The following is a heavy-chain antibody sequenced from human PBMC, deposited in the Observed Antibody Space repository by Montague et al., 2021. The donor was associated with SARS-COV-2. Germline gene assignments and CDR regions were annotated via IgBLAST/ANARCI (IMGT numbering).Heavy chain of an antibody. D-gene: IGHD1-26*01. CDR3: ASQSGSYYNYFDL. V-gene: IGHV4-31*03. CDR1: GGSISSANYY. Sequence: TLSLTCSVPGGSISSANYYWSWIRQHPRKGLEFIGYIYYSGSSFYNPSLKSRLTISVDTSKNRFSLRLSSVTAADTAIYFCASQSGSYYNYFDLWGQGTLVTVSS. J-gene: IGHJ4*02. CDR2: IYYSGSS.